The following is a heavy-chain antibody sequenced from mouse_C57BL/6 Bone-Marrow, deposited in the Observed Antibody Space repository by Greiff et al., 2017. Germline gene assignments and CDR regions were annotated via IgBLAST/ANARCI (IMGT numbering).Heavy chain of an antibody. D-gene: IGHD2-10*01. CDR2: LSDGGSYT. V-gene: IGHV5-4*01. CDR1: GFTFSSYA. Sequence: EVKLMESGGGLVKPGGSLKLSCAASGFTFSSYAMSWVRQTPEKRLEWVATLSDGGSYTYYTDNVKGRFTISRDNAKNTLYLQMSQLKSEDTAMYYCARDLLWFAYWGQGTLVTVSA. J-gene: IGHJ3*01. CDR3: ARDLLWFAY.